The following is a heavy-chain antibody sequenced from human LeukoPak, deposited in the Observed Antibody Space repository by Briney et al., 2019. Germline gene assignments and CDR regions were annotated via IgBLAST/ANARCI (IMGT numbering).Heavy chain of an antibody. D-gene: IGHD6-13*01. CDR1: GYTFTSYG. CDR3: ARDRLGSSWYYYYYGMDV. Sequence: ASVTVTFKSSGYTFTSYGISWVRQAPGQGLEWMGWISAYNGNTNYAQKLQGRVTMTTDTSTSTAYMELRSLRSDDTAVYYCARDRLGSSWYYYYYGMDVWGQGTTVTVSS. V-gene: IGHV1-18*01. CDR2: ISAYNGNT. J-gene: IGHJ6*02.